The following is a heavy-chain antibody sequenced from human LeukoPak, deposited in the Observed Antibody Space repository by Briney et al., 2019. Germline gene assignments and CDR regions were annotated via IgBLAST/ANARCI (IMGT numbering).Heavy chain of an antibody. Sequence: GGSLRLSCAASGFIVSGDFMSWVRQAPGKGLEWVSVIYSDGSTYYADSVKGRFTISRDNSKNTLDLQMTGLRAEDTAVYYCARGRVAAAGAYYFDYWGQGTLVTVSS. V-gene: IGHV3-53*01. D-gene: IGHD6-13*01. CDR3: ARGRVAAAGAYYFDY. CDR2: IYSDGST. CDR1: GFIVSGDF. J-gene: IGHJ4*02.